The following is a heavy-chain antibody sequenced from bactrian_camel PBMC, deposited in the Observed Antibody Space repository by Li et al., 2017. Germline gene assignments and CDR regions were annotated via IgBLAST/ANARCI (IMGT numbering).Heavy chain of an antibody. CDR1: GFTFSSYD. V-gene: IGHV3S40*01. D-gene: IGHD7*01. CDR3: AAKRVNACGGRYGLSGEDFTY. CDR2: IKLDGTST. J-gene: IGHJ6*01. Sequence: VQLVESGGGLVQPGGSLRLSCAASGFTFSSYDMSWVRKAPGKGLEWISAIKLDGTSTHYADSVKGRFTISRDNAKKTMYLQLDNLEPEDTAMYYCAAKRVNACGGRYGLSGEDFTYWSQGTQVTVS.